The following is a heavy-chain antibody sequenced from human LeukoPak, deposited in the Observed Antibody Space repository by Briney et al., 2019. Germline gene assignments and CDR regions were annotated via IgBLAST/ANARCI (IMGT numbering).Heavy chain of an antibody. CDR2: IRYDGSNK. V-gene: IGHV3-30*02. Sequence: GGSLRLSCAASGFTFSSYGMHWVRQAPGKGLEWVAFIRYDGSNKYYADSAKGRFTISRDNSRNTLYLQMNSLRAEDTAVYYCAKWERGGAKLVYWGQGTLVTVSS. J-gene: IGHJ4*02. CDR1: GFTFSSYG. D-gene: IGHD1-26*01. CDR3: AKWERGGAKLVY.